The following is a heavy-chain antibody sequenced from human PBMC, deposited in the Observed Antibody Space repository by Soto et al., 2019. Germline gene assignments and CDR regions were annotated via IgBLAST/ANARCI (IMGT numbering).Heavy chain of an antibody. Sequence: VQLVESGGGVVQPGRSLRLSCAASGFTFSDYAMHWVRQAPGKVLEWVAVVSHDGRNTHYADSVKGRFTIPRDSSKNTVSLEMTSLRAEDTAVYYCAKGGRQWLVTSDFNYWGQGALVTVSS. CDR3: AKGGRQWLVTSDFNY. V-gene: IGHV3-30*18. J-gene: IGHJ4*02. CDR2: VSHDGRNT. CDR1: GFTFSDYA. D-gene: IGHD6-19*01.